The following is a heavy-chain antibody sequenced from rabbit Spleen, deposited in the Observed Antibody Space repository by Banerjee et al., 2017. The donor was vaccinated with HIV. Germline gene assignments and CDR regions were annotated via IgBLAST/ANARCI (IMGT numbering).Heavy chain of an antibody. V-gene: IGHV1S40*01. Sequence: QSLEESGGDLVKPGASLTLTCTASGVSFSNSYYMCWVRQAPGKGLEWIACIYASSSAGSSAGSTYYASWAKGRFTISRTSPTTVTLQMTGLTAADTTTYFCARDVSSDGAGGSYFALWGPGTLVTVS. J-gene: IGHJ4*01. CDR2: IYASSSAGSSAGST. D-gene: IGHD8-1*01. CDR1: GVSFSNSYY. CDR3: ARDVSSDGAGGSYFAL.